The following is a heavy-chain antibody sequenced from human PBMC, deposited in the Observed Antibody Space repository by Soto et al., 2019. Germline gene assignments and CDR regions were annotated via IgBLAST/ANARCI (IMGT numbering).Heavy chain of an antibody. D-gene: IGHD1-1*01. V-gene: IGHV3-74*01. CDR2: INPDGSTT. CDR3: TRDTTGPDDH. CDR1: GFTFSRYG. J-gene: IGHJ4*02. Sequence: EVQLVESGGGLVQPGGSLRLSCAASGFTFSRYGVHWVRQVPGKGLVWVSGINPDGSTTNYADSVKGRFTVSRDNAKNTVYLNMNSLRAEDTAVYYCTRDTTGPDDHWGQGTLVTVSS.